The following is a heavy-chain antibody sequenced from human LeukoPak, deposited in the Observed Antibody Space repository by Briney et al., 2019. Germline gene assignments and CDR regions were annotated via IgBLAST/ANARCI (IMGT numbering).Heavy chain of an antibody. CDR2: IIPIFGTA. CDR3: ASKPRRYSGYVGEDAFDI. J-gene: IGHJ3*02. V-gene: IGHV1-69*05. CDR1: GGIFSSYA. D-gene: IGHD5-12*01. Sequence: SVKVSCKASGGIFSSYAISWVRQAPGQGLEWMGRIIPIFGTANYAQKFQGRVTITTDESTSTAYMELSSLRSEDTAVYYCASKPRRYSGYVGEDAFDIWGQGTMVTVSS.